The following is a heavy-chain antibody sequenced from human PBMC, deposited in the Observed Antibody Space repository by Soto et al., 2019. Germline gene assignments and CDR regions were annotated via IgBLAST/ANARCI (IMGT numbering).Heavy chain of an antibody. CDR2: IIPIFGTA. Sequence: SVKVSCKASGGTCSIYAISGVLQSAGQGLDWMGGIIPIFGTANYAQKFQGRVTITADESTSTAYMELSSLRSEDTAVYYCARWQQLVTQWFDPWGQGTLVTVSS. V-gene: IGHV1-69*13. CDR1: GGTCSIYA. J-gene: IGHJ5*02. CDR3: ARWQQLVTQWFDP. D-gene: IGHD6-13*01.